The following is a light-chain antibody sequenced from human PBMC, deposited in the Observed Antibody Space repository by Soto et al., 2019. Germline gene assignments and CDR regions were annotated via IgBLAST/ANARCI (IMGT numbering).Light chain of an antibody. CDR2: DVS. V-gene: IGLV2-18*02. CDR1: SADVGIYNR. Sequence: QPALTQPPSGSGSPGQSVTISCTGTSADVGIYNRVAWYQQPPGTSPKLVICDVSNRPSGVPDRFSGSKSGSTASLTISGLQAEDEADYYCSSYTTSNTYVFGTGTKVTVL. CDR3: SSYTTSNTYV. J-gene: IGLJ1*01.